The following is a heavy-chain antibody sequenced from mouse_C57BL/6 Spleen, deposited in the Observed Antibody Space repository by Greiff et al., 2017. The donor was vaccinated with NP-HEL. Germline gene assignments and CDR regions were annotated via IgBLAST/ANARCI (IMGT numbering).Heavy chain of an antibody. CDR1: GYSITSGYY. J-gene: IGHJ3*01. Sequence: EVQLQQSGPGLVKPSQSLSLTCSVTGYSITSGYYWNWIRQFPGNKLEWMGYISYDGSNNYNPSLKNRISITRDTSKNQCFLKLNSVTTEDTATYYCARDRNGWFAYWGQGTLVTVSA. CDR3: ARDRNGWFAY. V-gene: IGHV3-6*01. CDR2: ISYDGSN.